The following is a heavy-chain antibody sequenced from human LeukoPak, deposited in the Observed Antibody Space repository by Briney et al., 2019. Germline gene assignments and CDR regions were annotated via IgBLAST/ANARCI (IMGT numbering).Heavy chain of an antibody. Sequence: ASVKVSCKASGYTFTGYYLHWVRQAPGQGLEWMGWINPNSADTKYAQKFQGRVTMTRDTSISTAYMDLSRLRSDDTAVYYCVRGFGELMDVWGQGTTVTVSS. CDR2: INPNSADT. V-gene: IGHV1-2*02. CDR1: GYTFTGYY. J-gene: IGHJ6*02. CDR3: VRGFGELMDV. D-gene: IGHD3-10*01.